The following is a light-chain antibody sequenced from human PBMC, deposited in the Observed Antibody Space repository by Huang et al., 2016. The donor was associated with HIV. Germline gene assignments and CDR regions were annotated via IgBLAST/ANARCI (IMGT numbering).Light chain of an antibody. CDR2: DAF. J-gene: IGKJ2*01. Sequence: EIVLTQSPGTLSLSPGERATLSCRASQNVSSSYLAWYQQKPGRAPRLLIYDAFSRATGIPDRVSGSGSGTDFSLTISRLEPEDFAVYYCQQYGSSSYTFGQGTKVEIK. CDR1: QNVSSSY. CDR3: QQYGSSSYT. V-gene: IGKV3-20*01.